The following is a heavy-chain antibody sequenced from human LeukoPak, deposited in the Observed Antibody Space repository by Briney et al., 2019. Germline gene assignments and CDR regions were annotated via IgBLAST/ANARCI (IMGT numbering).Heavy chain of an antibody. CDR2: IKSKTHGGTT. D-gene: IGHD2-2*01. Sequence: PGGSLRLSCAASGFTFSNAWMSWVRQAPGKGLEWVGLIKSKTHGGTTDYAAPVKGRFTISRDDSKNTLYLQVNSLKTEDTAVYYCTTMEYQLPDYWFDPWGQGTLVTV. V-gene: IGHV3-15*01. CDR1: GFTFSNAW. J-gene: IGHJ5*02. CDR3: TTMEYQLPDYWFDP.